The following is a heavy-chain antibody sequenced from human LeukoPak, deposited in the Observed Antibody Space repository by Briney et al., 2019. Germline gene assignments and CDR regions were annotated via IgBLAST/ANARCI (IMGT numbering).Heavy chain of an antibody. V-gene: IGHV4-34*01. CDR1: GGSFSGYY. CDR3: ARGGSGQWLINYYYYYGMDV. CDR2: INHSGST. J-gene: IGHJ6*02. Sequence: SETLSLTCAVYGGSFSGYYWGWIRQPPGKGMGWIGEINHSGSTNYNPSLKSRVTISVDTSKNQFSLRLSSVTAADTAVYYCARGGSGQWLINYYYYYGMDVWGQGTTVTVSS. D-gene: IGHD6-19*01.